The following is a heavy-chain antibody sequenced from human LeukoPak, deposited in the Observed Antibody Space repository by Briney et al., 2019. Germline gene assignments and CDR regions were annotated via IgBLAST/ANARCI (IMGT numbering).Heavy chain of an antibody. J-gene: IGHJ4*02. CDR3: ARDVAYCSTTTCYRGLGY. CDR1: GGSISSGSYY. Sequence: SQTLSLTCTVSGGSISSGSYYWSWIRQPAGKGLEWIGRIYTSGSTNYNPSLKSRVTISVDTSKNQFSLKLSSVTAADTAVYYCARDVAYCSTTTCYRGLGYWGQGTLVTVSS. V-gene: IGHV4-61*02. CDR2: IYTSGST. D-gene: IGHD2-2*01.